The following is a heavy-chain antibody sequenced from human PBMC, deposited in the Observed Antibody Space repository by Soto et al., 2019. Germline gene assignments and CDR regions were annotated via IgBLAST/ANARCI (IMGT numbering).Heavy chain of an antibody. CDR2: ITPIYPTT. CDR1: GGTFYTYT. V-gene: IGHV1-69*13. D-gene: IGHD5-18*01. J-gene: IGHJ4*02. Sequence: GXSVKVSFKASGGTFYTYTFSWVRQAPGQGLEWMGSITPIYPTTNYAEKFQGRLTVTADGSTNTAYMELNSLTSEDTAVYYCARIPRYSFPTSDDLDSWGQGTPVTVSS. CDR3: ARIPRYSFPTSDDLDS.